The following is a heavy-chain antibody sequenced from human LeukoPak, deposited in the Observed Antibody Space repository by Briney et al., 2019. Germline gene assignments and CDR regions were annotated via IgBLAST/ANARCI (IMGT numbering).Heavy chain of an antibody. J-gene: IGHJ4*02. Sequence: GGSLRLSCAASGFTFSSYWMHWVRQAPGKGLVWVSRINSNGSSTSYADSVKGRFTISRDNAKNTLYLQMNSLRAEDTAVYYCAKEGGYSYNIDYWGQGTLVTVSS. CDR1: GFTFSSYW. CDR2: INSNGSST. CDR3: AKEGGYSYNIDY. D-gene: IGHD5-18*01. V-gene: IGHV3-74*01.